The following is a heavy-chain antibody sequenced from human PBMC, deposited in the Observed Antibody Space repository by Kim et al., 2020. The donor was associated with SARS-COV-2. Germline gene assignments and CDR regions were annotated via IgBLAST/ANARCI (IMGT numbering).Heavy chain of an antibody. CDR2: INHSGST. V-gene: IGHV4-34*01. D-gene: IGHD6-19*01. Sequence: SETLSLTCAVYGGSFSGYYWSWIRQPPGKGLEWIGEINHSGSTNYNPSLKSRVTRSVDTSKNQFSLKLSSVTAADTAVYYFARGGGQGAVAQGDYWGQGTLVTVSS. CDR1: GGSFSGYY. CDR3: ARGGGQGAVAQGDY. J-gene: IGHJ4*02.